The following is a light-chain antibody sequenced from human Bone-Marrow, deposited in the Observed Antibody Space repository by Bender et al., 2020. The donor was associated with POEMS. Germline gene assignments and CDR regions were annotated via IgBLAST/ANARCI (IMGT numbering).Light chain of an antibody. Sequence: QSVLTQPPSASGTPGQRVTISCSGSTSNIGTNHVHWYQQLPGLAPKLLISINTQRPSGVPDRFSGSKSGTSASLTIGGLRSEDEADYYCATWDDRLDGPIFGGGTRLTVL. V-gene: IGLV1-47*01. CDR3: ATWDDRLDGPI. J-gene: IGLJ2*01. CDR1: TSNIGTNH. CDR2: INT.